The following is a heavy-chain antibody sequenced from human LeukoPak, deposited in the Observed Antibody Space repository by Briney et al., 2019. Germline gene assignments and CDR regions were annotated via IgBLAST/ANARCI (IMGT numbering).Heavy chain of an antibody. CDR2: IYYSGST. Sequence: SGTLSLTCTVSGGSISSSSYYWGWIRQPPGKGLEWIGSIYYSGSTYYNPSPKSRVTISVDTSKNQFSLKLSSVTAADTAVYYCARYAFGLDYWGQGTLVTVSS. CDR1: GGSISSSSYY. CDR3: ARYAFGLDY. J-gene: IGHJ4*02. D-gene: IGHD3-16*01. V-gene: IGHV4-39*07.